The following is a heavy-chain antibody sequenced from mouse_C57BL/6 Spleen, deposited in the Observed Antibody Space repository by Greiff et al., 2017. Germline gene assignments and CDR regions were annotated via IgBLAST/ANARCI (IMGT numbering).Heavy chain of an antibody. CDR1: GFTFSSYA. CDR2: ISSGGDYI. Sequence: EVNVVESGEGLVKPGGSLKLSCAASGFTFSSYAMSWVRQTPEKRLEWVAYISSGGDYIYYADTVKGRFTISRDNARNTLYLQMSSLKSEDTAMYYCTRWNYYGSSSYAMDYWGQGTSVTVSS. V-gene: IGHV5-9-1*02. J-gene: IGHJ4*01. D-gene: IGHD1-1*01. CDR3: TRWNYYGSSSYAMDY.